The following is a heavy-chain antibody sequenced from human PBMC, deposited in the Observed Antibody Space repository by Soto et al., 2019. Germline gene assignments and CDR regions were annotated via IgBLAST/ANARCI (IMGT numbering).Heavy chain of an antibody. D-gene: IGHD3-22*01. CDR2: IYSGGST. J-gene: IGHJ2*01. CDR1: GFTVSSNY. Sequence: GGSLRLSCAASGFTVSSNYMSWVRQAPGKGLEWVSVIYSGGSTYYADSVKGRFTISRDNSKNTLYLQMNSLRAEDTAAYYCARVYYYDSSGYYYESWYFDLWGRGTLVTVSS. CDR3: ARVYYYDSSGYYYESWYFDL. V-gene: IGHV3-53*01.